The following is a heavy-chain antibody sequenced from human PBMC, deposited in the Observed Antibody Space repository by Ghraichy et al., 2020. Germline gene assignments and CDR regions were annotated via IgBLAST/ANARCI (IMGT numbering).Heavy chain of an antibody. J-gene: IGHJ4*02. CDR3: ARVLHNPMVQGVILYYFDY. D-gene: IGHD3-10*01. CDR2: IYYSGST. V-gene: IGHV4-61*01. Sequence: SETLSLTCTVSGGSVSSGSYYWSWIRQPPGKGLEWIGYIYYSGSTNYNPSLKSRVTISVDTSKNQFSLKLSSVTAADTAVYYCARVLHNPMVQGVILYYFDYWGQGTLVTVSS. CDR1: GGSVSSGSYY.